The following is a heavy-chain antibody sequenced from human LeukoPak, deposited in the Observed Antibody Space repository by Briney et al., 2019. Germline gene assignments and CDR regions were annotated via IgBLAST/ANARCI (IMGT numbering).Heavy chain of an antibody. CDR2: IYYSGST. CDR3: ARDQVLLWFGESPTYYYYGMDV. D-gene: IGHD3-10*01. V-gene: IGHV4-59*01. J-gene: IGHJ6*02. CDR1: GGSISSYY. Sequence: PSETPSLTCTVSGGSISSYYWSWIRQPPGKGLEWIGYIYYSGSTNYNPSLKSRVTISVDTSKNQFSLKLSSVTAADTAVYYCARDQVLLWFGESPTYYYYGMDVWGQGTTVTVSS.